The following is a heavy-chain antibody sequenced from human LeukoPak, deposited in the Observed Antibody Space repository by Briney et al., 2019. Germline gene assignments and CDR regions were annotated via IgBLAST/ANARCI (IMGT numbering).Heavy chain of an antibody. CDR3: ARDLSHYYDSSGYYSPNGFFDY. V-gene: IGHV3-30*03. D-gene: IGHD3-22*01. CDR1: GFTFSSYG. CDR2: ISYDGNSK. J-gene: IGHJ4*02. Sequence: GGSLRLSCAASGFTFSSYGMHWVRQAPGKGLEWVAVISYDGNSKYYADSVKGRFTISRDNSKNTLYLQMNSLRAEDTAVYYCARDLSHYYDSSGYYSPNGFFDYWGQGTLVTVSS.